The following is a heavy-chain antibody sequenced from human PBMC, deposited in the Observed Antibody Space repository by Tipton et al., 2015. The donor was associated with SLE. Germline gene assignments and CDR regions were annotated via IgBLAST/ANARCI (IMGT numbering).Heavy chain of an antibody. J-gene: IGHJ6*02. CDR1: GFTFSSYA. Sequence: RSLRLSCAASGFTFSSYAMHWVRQAPDKGLEWVAVISYDGSNKYYADSVKGRFTISRDNSKNTLYLQMNNLRAEDTAVYYCAGNPGQDYFTGMDVWGQGTTVTVSS. CDR3: AGNPGQDYFTGMDV. V-gene: IGHV3-30*14. CDR2: ISYDGSNK. D-gene: IGHD2/OR15-2a*01.